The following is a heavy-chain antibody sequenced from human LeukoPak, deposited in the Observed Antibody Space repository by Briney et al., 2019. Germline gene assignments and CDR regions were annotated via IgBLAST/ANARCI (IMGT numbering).Heavy chain of an antibody. CDR1: GVTLSSYA. D-gene: IGHD1-26*01. CDR2: ISSSGSGGNT. V-gene: IGHV3-23*01. J-gene: IGHJ2*01. Sequence: GSLRLSCPASGVTLSSYAMSWARQAPGKGLEWVSGISSSGSGGNTYYADSVKGRFTISRDSSKNTLFLHMNTLRADDTAIYYCAKDRMVGASYWYFDLWGRGTLVTVSS. CDR3: AKDRMVGASYWYFDL.